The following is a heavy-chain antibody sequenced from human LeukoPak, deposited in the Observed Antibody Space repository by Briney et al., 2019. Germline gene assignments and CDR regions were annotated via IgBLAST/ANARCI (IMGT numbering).Heavy chain of an antibody. V-gene: IGHV3-30*18. CDR3: AKDHASLDSAMVNLFEFDY. D-gene: IGHD5-18*01. J-gene: IGHJ4*02. Sequence: GRSLRLSCAASGFTFSSYGMHWVRQAPGKGLEWVAVISYDGSNKYYADSVKGRFTISRDNSKNTLYLQMNSLRAEDTAVYYCAKDHASLDSAMVNLFEFDYWGQGTLVTVSS. CDR1: GFTFSSYG. CDR2: ISYDGSNK.